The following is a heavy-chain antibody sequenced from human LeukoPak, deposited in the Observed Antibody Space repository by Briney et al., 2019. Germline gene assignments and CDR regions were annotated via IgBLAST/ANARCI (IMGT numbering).Heavy chain of an antibody. CDR1: GFTFSSYA. CDR3: AKSITYYYDSSSSFDN. V-gene: IGHV3-23*01. CDR2: ISGSGGST. J-gene: IGHJ4*02. Sequence: GGSLRLSCAASGFTFSSYAMSCVRQAPGKGLEWVSAISGSGGSTYYADSVKGRFTISRDNSKNTLYLQMNSLRAEDTAVYYCAKSITYYYDSSSSFDNWGQGTLVTVSS. D-gene: IGHD3-22*01.